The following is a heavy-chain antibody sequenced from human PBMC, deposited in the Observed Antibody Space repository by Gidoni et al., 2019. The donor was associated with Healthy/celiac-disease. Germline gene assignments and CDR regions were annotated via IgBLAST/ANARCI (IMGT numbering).Heavy chain of an antibody. Sequence: ITLKPSGPTLVKPTQTLTLTCTFSGFSLSTSGVGVGWILQPPGKALEWLALIYWDDDKRYSPSLKSRLNITKDTSKNQVVLTMTNMDPVDTATYYCAHSLGDYKRTDDACDIWGQGKMVTVSS. V-gene: IGHV2-5*02. J-gene: IGHJ3*02. D-gene: IGHD4-17*01. CDR1: GFSLSTSGVG. CDR3: AHSLGDYKRTDDACDI. CDR2: IYWDDDK.